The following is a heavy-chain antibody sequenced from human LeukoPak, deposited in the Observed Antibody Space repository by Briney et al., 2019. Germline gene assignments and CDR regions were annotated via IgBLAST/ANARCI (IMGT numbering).Heavy chain of an antibody. D-gene: IGHD4-23*01. CDR2: IDPSDSYI. V-gene: IGHV5-10-1*01. CDR3: ARQPRGTVVFDY. Sequence: LQISCYASAGFTISYYWSCLLQKPGKGLEWMGRIDPSDSYINHSPSFQGHVSISADKSVSTAYLQWSSLKASDSAMYYCARQPRGTVVFDYWGQGTLVTVSS. J-gene: IGHJ4*02. CDR1: AGFTISYY.